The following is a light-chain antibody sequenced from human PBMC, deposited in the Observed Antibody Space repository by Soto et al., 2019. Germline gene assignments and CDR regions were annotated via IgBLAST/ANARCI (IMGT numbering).Light chain of an antibody. Sequence: DIHMDQSPSALSASVGDRVTITCRASQDVSHWLAWYQQKPGQAPKLVIYKASSLESGVPSRFSGRGSGTEFTLTIRDLQPDDFATYYCQNCDSYPYTFGQGTSLEIK. CDR1: QDVSHW. J-gene: IGKJ2*01. CDR3: QNCDSYPYT. CDR2: KAS. V-gene: IGKV1-5*03.